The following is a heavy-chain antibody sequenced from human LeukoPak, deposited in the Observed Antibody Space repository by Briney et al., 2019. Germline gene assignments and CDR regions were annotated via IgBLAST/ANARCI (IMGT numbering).Heavy chain of an antibody. Sequence: ASVEVSCKASGYTFTGYYMHWVRQAPGQGLEWMGWINPNSGGTNYAQKFQGRVTMTRDTSISTAYMELSRLRSDDTAVYYCARDQRDYGKGGDYYYYYGMDVWGQGTTVTVSS. V-gene: IGHV1-2*02. D-gene: IGHD3-16*01. J-gene: IGHJ6*02. CDR3: ARDQRDYGKGGDYYYYYGMDV. CDR1: GYTFTGYY. CDR2: INPNSGGT.